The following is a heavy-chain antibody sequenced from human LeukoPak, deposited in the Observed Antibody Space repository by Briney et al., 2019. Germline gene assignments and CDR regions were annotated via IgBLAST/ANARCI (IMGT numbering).Heavy chain of an antibody. CDR1: GFTFSSYW. J-gene: IGHJ5*02. CDR2: INSDGSST. CDR3: ARSDYGGKGAGDNWFDP. V-gene: IGHV3-74*01. D-gene: IGHD4-23*01. Sequence: GGSLRLSCAASGFTFSSYWMHWVRQAPGKGLVWVSRINSDGSSTSYADSVKGRFTISRDNAKNTLYLQMNSLRAEDTAVYYCARSDYGGKGAGDNWFDPWGQGTLVTVSS.